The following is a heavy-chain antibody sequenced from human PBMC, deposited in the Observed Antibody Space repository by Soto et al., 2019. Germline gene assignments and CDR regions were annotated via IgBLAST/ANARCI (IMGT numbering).Heavy chain of an antibody. CDR2: IGTAGDT. J-gene: IGHJ4*02. V-gene: IGHV3-13*01. CDR1: GFTFSSYD. CDR3: ARGGTTVVTPIDY. Sequence: EVQLVESGGGLVQPGGSLRLSCAASGFTFSSYDMYWARQATGKGLEWVSTIGTAGDTYYPGSVKGRFTISRENAKNSFYLQMNSLRAEDTAVYYCARGGTTVVTPIDYWGQGTLVTVSS. D-gene: IGHD4-17*01.